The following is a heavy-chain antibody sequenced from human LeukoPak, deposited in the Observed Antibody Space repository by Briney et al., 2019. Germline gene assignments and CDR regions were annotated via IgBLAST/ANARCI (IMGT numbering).Heavy chain of an antibody. V-gene: IGHV3-23*01. CDR3: AKDQSYYGSGRDAMDV. Sequence: GGSLRLSCAASGFTFSNYAMTRVRQAPGKGLEWVSSISGAGGRTYYAESVKGRFTISRDNSKNTLSLQMNSLRAEDTALYYCAKDQSYYGSGRDAMDVWGQGITVTVSS. J-gene: IGHJ6*02. CDR1: GFTFSNYA. D-gene: IGHD3-10*01. CDR2: ISGAGGRT.